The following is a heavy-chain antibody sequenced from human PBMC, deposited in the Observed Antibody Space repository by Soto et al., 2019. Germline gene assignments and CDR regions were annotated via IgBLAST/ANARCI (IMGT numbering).Heavy chain of an antibody. V-gene: IGHV1-8*02. J-gene: IGHJ4*02. Sequence: VASVKVSCKASGYTFTSYDINWVRQAAGQGPEWMGSVTPRNGDTAFAQKYQGRVTVTSNTSMSTVYMELSNLRSDDTAVYYCARGGSYWARRHYFDSWGQGTLVTVSS. CDR2: VTPRNGDT. D-gene: IGHD2-8*02. CDR1: GYTFTSYD. CDR3: ARGGSYWARRHYFDS.